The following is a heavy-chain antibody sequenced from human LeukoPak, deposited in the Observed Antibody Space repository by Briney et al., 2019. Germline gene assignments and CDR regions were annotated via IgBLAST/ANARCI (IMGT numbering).Heavy chain of an antibody. CDR1: GGSISSGDYY. Sequence: PSETLSLTCTVSGGSISSGDYYWSWIRQPPGKGLEWIGYIYYSGSTYYNPSLKSRVTISVDTSKNQFSLKLSSVTAADTAVYYCATADYYGSGSYFLFDYWGQGTLVTVSP. D-gene: IGHD3-10*01. CDR2: IYYSGST. CDR3: ATADYYGSGSYFLFDY. J-gene: IGHJ4*02. V-gene: IGHV4-30-4*01.